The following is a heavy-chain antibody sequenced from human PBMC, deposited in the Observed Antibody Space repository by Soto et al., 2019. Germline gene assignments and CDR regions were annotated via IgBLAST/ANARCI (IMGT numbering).Heavy chain of an antibody. J-gene: IGHJ6*03. Sequence: SETLSLTCTVSGGSISSSSYYWGWLRQPPGKGLEWIGNIHHTGSTHYHPSLKSRVTISVDTSKNQFSLKLSSVTAADTAVYYCARGYWFGELRHEPQRHSYMDVWGKGTTVTVSS. V-gene: IGHV4-39*07. CDR2: IHHTGST. CDR1: GGSISSSSYY. CDR3: ARGYWFGELRHEPQRHSYMDV. D-gene: IGHD3-10*01.